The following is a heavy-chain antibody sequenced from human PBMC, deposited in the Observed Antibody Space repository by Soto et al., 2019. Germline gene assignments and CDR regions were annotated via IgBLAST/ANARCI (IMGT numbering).Heavy chain of an antibody. V-gene: IGHV5-51*01. Sequence: GESLKISCKGSGYVFTTYWIGWVRQMPGKGLEWMGIIYPGDSDTKYSPSFQGQVTISADRSITTAYLQWSSLKASDTAMYYCKRHGASGNYYTIDKWGQGTLATVSS. J-gene: IGHJ4*02. CDR1: GYVFTTYW. CDR3: KRHGASGNYYTIDK. D-gene: IGHD3-10*01. CDR2: IYPGDSDT.